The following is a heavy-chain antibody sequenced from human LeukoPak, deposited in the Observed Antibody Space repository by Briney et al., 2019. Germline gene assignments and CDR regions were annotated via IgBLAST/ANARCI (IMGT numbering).Heavy chain of an antibody. V-gene: IGHV3-23*01. Sequence: PGGSLRLSCAASGFTFSNYAMSWVRQAPGKGLEWVSGISVRGGHTYYADPVKGRFAISRDNSGNTMFLQMNSLRAEDTAVYYCAKDRECSGTSCSRYFDSWGQGTLVAVSS. J-gene: IGHJ4*02. D-gene: IGHD2-2*01. CDR3: AKDRECSGTSCSRYFDS. CDR1: GFTFSNYA. CDR2: ISVRGGHT.